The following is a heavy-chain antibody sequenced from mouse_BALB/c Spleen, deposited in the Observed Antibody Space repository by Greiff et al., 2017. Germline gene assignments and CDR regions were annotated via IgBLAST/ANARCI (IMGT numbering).Heavy chain of an antibody. CDR1: GFTFSSYG. CDR2: ISSGGSYT. Sequence: EVKLVESGGDLVKPGGSLKLSCAASGFTFSSYGMSWVRQTPDKRLEWVATISSGGSYTYSQDSVKGRYTFSRDNAKNTLYLHMSSLKSEDTAMYYSARHSQMDYWGQGTSVTVSS. J-gene: IGHJ4*01. CDR3: ARHSQMDY. V-gene: IGHV5-6*01.